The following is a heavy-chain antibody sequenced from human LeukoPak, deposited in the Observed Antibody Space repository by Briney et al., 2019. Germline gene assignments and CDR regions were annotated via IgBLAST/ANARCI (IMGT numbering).Heavy chain of an antibody. D-gene: IGHD3-22*01. CDR3: ARSSRGDSSGYYFFDY. V-gene: IGHV4-39*01. CDR1: GGSISSSSYY. Sequence: SETLSLTCTVSGGSISSSSYYWGWIRQPPGKGLEWIGSIYHSGSTYYNPSLKSRVTISVDTSKNQFSLKLSSVTAADTAVYYCARSSRGDSSGYYFFDYWGQGTLVTVSS. CDR2: IYHSGST. J-gene: IGHJ4*02.